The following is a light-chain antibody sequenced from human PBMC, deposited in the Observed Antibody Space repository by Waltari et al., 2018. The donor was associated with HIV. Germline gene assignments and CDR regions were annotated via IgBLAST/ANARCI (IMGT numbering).Light chain of an antibody. CDR1: QSLSSTY. J-gene: IGKJ5*01. V-gene: IGKV3-20*01. Sequence: EIVLTQSPGTLSLSPGERATLSCRASQSLSSTYLAWYQQKPGQAPRRLIYGSSSRATGIPDRFSGSGSGTDFTLAISRVEPEDFAAYYCQQYGNSLITFGQGTRLAIK. CDR2: GSS. CDR3: QQYGNSLIT.